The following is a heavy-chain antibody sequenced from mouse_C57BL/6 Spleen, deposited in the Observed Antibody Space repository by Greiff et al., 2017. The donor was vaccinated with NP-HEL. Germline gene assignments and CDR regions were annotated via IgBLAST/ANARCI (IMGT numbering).Heavy chain of an antibody. V-gene: IGHV1-62-2*01. CDR2: FYPGSGSI. J-gene: IGHJ1*03. D-gene: IGHD2-4*01. Sequence: VKLMESGAELVKPGASVKLSCKASGYTFTEYTIHWVKQRSGQGLEWIGWFYPGSGSIKYNEKFKDKATLTADKSSSTVYMELSRLTSEDSAVYFCARHEEDYDYDERYFDVWGTGTTVTVSS. CDR3: ARHEEDYDYDERYFDV. CDR1: GYTFTEYT.